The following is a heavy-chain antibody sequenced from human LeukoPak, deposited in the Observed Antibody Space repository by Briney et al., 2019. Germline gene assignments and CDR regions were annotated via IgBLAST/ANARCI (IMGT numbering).Heavy chain of an antibody. Sequence: SETLSLTCAVYGGSFSGYYWSWIRQPPGKGLEWIGEVNHSGSPNYNPSLKSRVTISVDTSKNQFSLKLSSVTAADTAVYYCARISPPAASRAFDIWGQGTMVTVSS. CDR1: GGSFSGYY. CDR2: VNHSGSP. V-gene: IGHV4-34*01. D-gene: IGHD2-2*01. J-gene: IGHJ3*02. CDR3: ARISPPAASRAFDI.